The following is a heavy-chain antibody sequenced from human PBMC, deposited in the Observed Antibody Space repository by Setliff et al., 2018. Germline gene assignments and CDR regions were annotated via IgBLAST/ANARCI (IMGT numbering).Heavy chain of an antibody. J-gene: IGHJ6*02. CDR2: IYYTGTT. D-gene: IGHD2-8*02. Sequence: SETLSLTCTISGGFTSSFYWSWVRQSPGKGLEWIGYIYYTGTTNYSPSLKGRVTISVDTSKNQFFLRLTSMTPADTAVYYCARDRTAYSYGMDVWGQGTTVTVSS. CDR1: GGFTSSFY. CDR3: ARDRTAYSYGMDV. V-gene: IGHV4-59*01.